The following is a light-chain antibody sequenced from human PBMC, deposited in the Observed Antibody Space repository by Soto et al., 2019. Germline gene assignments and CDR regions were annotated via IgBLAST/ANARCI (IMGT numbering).Light chain of an antibody. J-gene: IGKJ1*01. CDR2: LTY. V-gene: IGKV1-17*01. Sequence: DIQMTQSLSSLSASVGDRVTITCRASQGIGNDLGWYQQKPGKAPKRLIYLTYSLQTGVPSRFSGSGSGTEFSLTISSLQPEDSATYFCLQHNSYPRTFGQGTKVEIK. CDR1: QGIGND. CDR3: LQHNSYPRT.